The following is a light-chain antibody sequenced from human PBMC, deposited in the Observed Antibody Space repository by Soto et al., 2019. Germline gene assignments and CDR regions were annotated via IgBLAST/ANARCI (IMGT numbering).Light chain of an antibody. Sequence: QSALTQPASVSGSPGQSITISCTGSSSDVGSYNLVSWYQQHPGKAPKVMIYEVSKRPSGVSNRFSGSKSGNTASLTISGLQAVDEADYHCCSYAGSSTLVFGGGTKLTVL. CDR3: CSYAGSSTLV. J-gene: IGLJ3*02. CDR1: SSDVGSYNL. CDR2: EVS. V-gene: IGLV2-23*02.